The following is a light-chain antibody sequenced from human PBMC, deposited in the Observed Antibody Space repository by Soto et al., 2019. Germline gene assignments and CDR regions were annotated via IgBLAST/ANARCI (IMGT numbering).Light chain of an antibody. CDR1: QSISNY. CDR3: QQSYSSPYT. J-gene: IGKJ2*01. Sequence: DIQMTQSPSSLSASVGDRVTITCRASQSISNYLNWYQQIPGKAPKLLIYAASSLQSGVPSRFSGSGSGTDFTVTISSLQPEDFATYDCQQSYSSPYTFGQGTKLEIK. CDR2: AAS. V-gene: IGKV1-39*01.